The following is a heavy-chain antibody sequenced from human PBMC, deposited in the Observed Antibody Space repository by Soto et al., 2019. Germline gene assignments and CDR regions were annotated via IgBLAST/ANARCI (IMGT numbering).Heavy chain of an antibody. J-gene: IGHJ6*03. CDR1: GFTFSSYA. V-gene: IGHV3-23*01. Sequence: GSLRLSCAASGFTFSSYAMSWVRQAPGKGLEWVSAISGSGGSTYYADSVKGRFTISRDNSKNTLYLQMNSLRAEDTAVYYCSSDIVVVPAAHLDYYYYMDVWGKGTTVTVSS. CDR2: ISGSGGST. D-gene: IGHD2-2*01. CDR3: SSDIVVVPAAHLDYYYYMDV.